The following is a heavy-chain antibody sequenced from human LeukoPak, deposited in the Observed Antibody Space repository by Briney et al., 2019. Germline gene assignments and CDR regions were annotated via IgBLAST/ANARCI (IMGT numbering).Heavy chain of an antibody. Sequence: GGSLRLSCAASGFTFSSYWMSWVRQAPGKGLEWVSAISGSGGSTYYADPVKGRFTISRDNSKNTLYLQMNSLRAEDTAVYYCAKWNGYYFGYFDYWGQGTLVTVSS. CDR3: AKWNGYYFGYFDY. V-gene: IGHV3-23*01. CDR2: ISGSGGST. D-gene: IGHD3-22*01. CDR1: GFTFSSYW. J-gene: IGHJ4*02.